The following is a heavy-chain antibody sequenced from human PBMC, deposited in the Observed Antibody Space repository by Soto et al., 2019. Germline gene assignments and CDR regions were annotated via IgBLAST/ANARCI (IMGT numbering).Heavy chain of an antibody. Sequence: QITLKESGPTLVKPTQTLTLTCTFSGFSLNTDGVGVGWIRQPPRKALEWLALIYWDDDKRYSPSLESRLTXTXXTSKNQVVLTMTNMDPVDTATYDCAHTMAPRISDYWGQGTQVTVSS. J-gene: IGHJ4*02. CDR1: GFSLNTDGVG. V-gene: IGHV2-5*02. CDR2: IYWDDDK. CDR3: AHTMAPRISDY.